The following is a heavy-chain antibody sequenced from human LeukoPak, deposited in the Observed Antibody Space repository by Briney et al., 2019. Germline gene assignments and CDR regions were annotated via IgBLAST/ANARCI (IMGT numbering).Heavy chain of an antibody. CDR3: AKSYYGSGSRYYYHMDV. CDR1: GFTFSSYG. J-gene: IGHJ6*03. CDR2: IWYDGSNK. Sequence: GGSLRLSCAAPGFTFSSYGMHWVRQAPGKGLEWVAVIWYDGSNKYYADSVKGRFTISRDNSKNTLYLQMNSLRAEDTAVYYCAKSYYGSGSRYYYHMDVWGKGTTVTVSS. V-gene: IGHV3-33*06. D-gene: IGHD3-10*01.